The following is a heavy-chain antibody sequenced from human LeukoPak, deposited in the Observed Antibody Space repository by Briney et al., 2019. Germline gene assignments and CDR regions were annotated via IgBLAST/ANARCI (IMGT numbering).Heavy chain of an antibody. CDR1: GFTFSNYW. V-gene: IGHV3-7*04. Sequence: GGSLRLSCAASGFTFSNYWMSWVRQAPGKGLEWVANINQDGSEKSYVDSVEGRFAISRDNAKKSLYLHVNSLRAEDTAVYYCARDIYGGHDYWGQGTLLTVSS. J-gene: IGHJ4*02. CDR3: ARDIYGGHDY. D-gene: IGHD2-21*01. CDR2: INQDGSEK.